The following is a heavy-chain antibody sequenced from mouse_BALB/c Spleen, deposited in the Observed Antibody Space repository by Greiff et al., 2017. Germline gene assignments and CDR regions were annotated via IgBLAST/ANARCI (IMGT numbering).Heavy chain of an antibody. CDR2: IWAGGST. J-gene: IGHJ3*01. CDR3: ARDEGDDYSFAY. D-gene: IGHD2-4*01. CDR1: GFSLTSYG. V-gene: IGHV2-9*02. Sequence: QVQLKESGPGLVAPSQSLSITCTVSGFSLTSYGVHWVRQPPGKGLEWLGVIWAGGSTNYNSALMSRLSISKDNSKSQVFLKMNSLQTDDTAMYYCARDEGDDYSFAYWGQGTLVTVSA.